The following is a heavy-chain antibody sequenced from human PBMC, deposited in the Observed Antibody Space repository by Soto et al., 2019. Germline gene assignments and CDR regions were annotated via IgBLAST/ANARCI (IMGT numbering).Heavy chain of an antibody. D-gene: IGHD1-26*01. CDR1: GGSTSSYY. Sequence: QVQLQESGPGLVKPSETLSLTCTVTGGSTSSYYWSWLRQPPGKGLEWIGYNSYSGSTDYNPSLQSRVTIPVDTSKNQFSLKLSSATAADTAVYYCARHGGSYSFDYWGQGTLVTVSS. V-gene: IGHV4-59*08. J-gene: IGHJ4*02. CDR2: NSYSGST. CDR3: ARHGGSYSFDY.